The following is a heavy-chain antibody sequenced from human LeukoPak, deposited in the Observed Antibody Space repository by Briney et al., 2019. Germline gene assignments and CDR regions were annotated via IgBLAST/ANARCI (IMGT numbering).Heavy chain of an antibody. CDR1: GGSFSGYY. J-gene: IGHJ3*02. Sequence: SEALSLTCAVYGGSFSGYYWSWIRQPPGKGLEWIGEINRSGSTNYNPSLKSRVTISVDTSKNQFSLKLSSVTAADTAVYYCARVGSYWRLAAFDIWGQGTMVTVSS. CDR2: INRSGST. CDR3: ARVGSYWRLAAFDI. V-gene: IGHV4-34*01. D-gene: IGHD1-26*01.